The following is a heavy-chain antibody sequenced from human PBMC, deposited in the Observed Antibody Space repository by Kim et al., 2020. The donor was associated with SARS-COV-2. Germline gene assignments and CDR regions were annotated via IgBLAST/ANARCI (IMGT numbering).Heavy chain of an antibody. CDR3: ARGSGWAFDY. J-gene: IGHJ4*02. D-gene: IGHD6-19*01. V-gene: IGHV1-3*01. CDR2: K. Sequence: KKFSQKFRGRATITRDTSASTAYMELTSLRSEDTAIYYCARGSGWAFDYWGQGTLITVAP.